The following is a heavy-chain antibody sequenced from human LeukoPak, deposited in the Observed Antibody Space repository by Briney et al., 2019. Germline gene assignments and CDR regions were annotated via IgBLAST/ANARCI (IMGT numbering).Heavy chain of an antibody. Sequence: SETLSLTCAVYGGSFSGYYWSWIRQPPGKGLEWIGEINHSGSANYNPSLKSRVTISVDTSKNQFSLKVTSVTAADTAVYYCAREGDSSGYYYGFFNYWGQGTLVTVSS. J-gene: IGHJ4*02. CDR1: GGSFSGYY. V-gene: IGHV4-34*01. D-gene: IGHD3-22*01. CDR2: INHSGSA. CDR3: AREGDSSGYYYGFFNY.